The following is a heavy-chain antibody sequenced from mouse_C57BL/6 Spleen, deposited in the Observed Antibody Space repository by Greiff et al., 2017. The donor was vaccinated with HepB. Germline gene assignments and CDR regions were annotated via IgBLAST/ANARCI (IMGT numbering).Heavy chain of an antibody. Sequence: VQLQESGAELVKPGASVKISCKASGYAFSSYWMNWVKQRPGKGLEWIGQIYPGDGDTNYNGKFKGKATLTADKSASTAYMQLSSLTSEDSAVYFCASTENYAMDYWGQGTSVTVSS. CDR1: GYAFSSYW. CDR2: IYPGDGDT. V-gene: IGHV1-80*01. CDR3: ASTENYAMDY. J-gene: IGHJ4*01.